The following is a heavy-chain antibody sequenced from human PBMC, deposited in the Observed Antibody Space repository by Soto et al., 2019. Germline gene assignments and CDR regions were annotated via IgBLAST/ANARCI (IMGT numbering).Heavy chain of an antibody. D-gene: IGHD6-13*01. V-gene: IGHV3-53*01. J-gene: IGHJ5*02. CDR1: GFSVSRDY. Sequence: EVQLVESGGGLIQPGGSLRLSCEASGFSVSRDYMSWVRQAPGKGLEWVSLLYTGGSTYYAESVKGRFTISRDKSKNTVYLQMNSLGVEDTAMYYCERGGSWFFAGFDPWGQGTLVTVSS. CDR2: LYTGGST. CDR3: ERGGSWFFAGFDP.